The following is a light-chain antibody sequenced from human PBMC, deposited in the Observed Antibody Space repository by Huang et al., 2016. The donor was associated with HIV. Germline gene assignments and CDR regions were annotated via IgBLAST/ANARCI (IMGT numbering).Light chain of an antibody. Sequence: EVVLTQSPGTLALSPGERATLSCRASQTVSNKPLACYQQEPGQAPRLLIYDASSRATGIPDRFSGSGSGTAFTLTISRLEPEDLAIYYCQQYGTSPLTCGGGTKVEIK. V-gene: IGKV3-20*01. CDR3: QQYGTSPLT. CDR2: DAS. J-gene: IGKJ4*01. CDR1: QTVSNKP.